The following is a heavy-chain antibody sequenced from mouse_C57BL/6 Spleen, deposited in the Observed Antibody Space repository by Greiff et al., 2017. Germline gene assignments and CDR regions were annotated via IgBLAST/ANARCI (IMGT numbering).Heavy chain of an antibody. J-gene: IGHJ4*01. CDR3: ARSSYGSTYAMDY. CDR1: GYTFTSYW. D-gene: IGHD1-1*01. CDR2: INPSSGYT. V-gene: IGHV1-7*01. Sequence: QVQLKQSGAELAKPGASVKLSCKASGYTFTSYWMHWVKQRPGQGLEWIGYINPSSGYTKYNQKFKDKATLTADKSSSTAYMQLSSLTYEDSAVYYCARSSYGSTYAMDYWGQGTSVTVSS.